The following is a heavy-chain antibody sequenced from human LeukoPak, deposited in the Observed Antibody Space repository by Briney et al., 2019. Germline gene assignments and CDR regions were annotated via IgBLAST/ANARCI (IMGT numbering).Heavy chain of an antibody. J-gene: IGHJ4*02. CDR2: INPNSGGT. CDR1: GYTFTGYY. D-gene: IGHD5-18*01. CDR3: ARTGGYSYGYRSFYNY. Sequence: EASAKVSCKASGYTFTGYYMHWVRQAPGQGLEWMGWINPNSGGTNYAQKFQGRVTMTRDTSISTAYMELSRLRSDDTAVYYCARTGGYSYGYRSFYNYWGQGTLVTVSS. V-gene: IGHV1-2*02.